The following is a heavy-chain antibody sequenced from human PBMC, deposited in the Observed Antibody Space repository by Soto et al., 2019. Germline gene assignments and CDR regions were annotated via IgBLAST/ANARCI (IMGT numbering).Heavy chain of an antibody. Sequence: QVQLVQSGADVKKSGSSVKVSCKTSGGSFGSSAISWVRQAPAQGLEWMGEIIPVFDKANYAQNFQGRLTITADELTGTVFMELSSLRSEYTAVYFCARLRRDWGDAFDLWGLGTFVTVSS. V-gene: IGHV1-69*01. J-gene: IGHJ3*01. CDR1: GGSFGSSA. D-gene: IGHD3-16*01. CDR2: IIPVFDKA. CDR3: ARLRRDWGDAFDL.